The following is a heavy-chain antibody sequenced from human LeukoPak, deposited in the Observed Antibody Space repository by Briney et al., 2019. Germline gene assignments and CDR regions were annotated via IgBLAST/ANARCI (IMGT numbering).Heavy chain of an antibody. V-gene: IGHV3-74*01. D-gene: IGHD3-16*01. CDR2: IKTDGSST. Sequence: PGGSLRLSCTVSGFSFGTYWMHWVRQAPGKGLVWVSRIKTDGSSTSYVDSVKGRFTISRDNAKNTLHLQMNNLRVEDTAVYYCARGGVDYWGQGTLVTVSS. CDR3: ARGGVDY. J-gene: IGHJ4*02. CDR1: GFSFGTYW.